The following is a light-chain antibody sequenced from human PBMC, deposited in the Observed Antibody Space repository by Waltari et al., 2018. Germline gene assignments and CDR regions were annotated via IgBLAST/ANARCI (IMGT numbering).Light chain of an antibody. J-gene: IGKJ1*01. CDR2: GAS. Sequence: EIVMTQSPATLSVSPGERATISCRASQSVSSNLAWYPQKPGQATRLLIYGASTRATGIPARFSGSGSGTEFTLTISSLQSEDFAVYYCQQYNNWPPSWTFGQGTKVEIK. CDR1: QSVSSN. V-gene: IGKV3-15*01. CDR3: QQYNNWPPSWT.